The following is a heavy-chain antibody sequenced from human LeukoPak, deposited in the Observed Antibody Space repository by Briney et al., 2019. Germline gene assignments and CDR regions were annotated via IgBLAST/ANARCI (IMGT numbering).Heavy chain of an antibody. V-gene: IGHV3-30-3*01. Sequence: GSLRLSCAASGFTFSTYAMHWVRQAPGKGLEWVAVISYDGSNKYYADSVKGRFTISRDNSKNTLYLQMNSLRAEDTAVYYCASENYYDSSGYYYLHPFDYWGQGTLVTVSS. CDR2: ISYDGSNK. CDR3: ASENYYDSSGYYYLHPFDY. J-gene: IGHJ4*02. D-gene: IGHD3-22*01. CDR1: GFTFSTYA.